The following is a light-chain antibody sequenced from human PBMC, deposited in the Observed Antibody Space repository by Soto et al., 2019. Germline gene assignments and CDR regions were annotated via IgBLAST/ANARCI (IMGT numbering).Light chain of an antibody. CDR3: QQYDNWPPIT. CDR1: QSVSSN. Sequence: EIVLTQSPATMSLSPGERATLSCRASQSVSSNLAWYQQKPGQAPRLLIYGASTRATGIPARFSGSGSGTEFTPTISSLQSEDFAVYYCQQYDNWPPITFGQGTRLEIK. V-gene: IGKV3-15*01. CDR2: GAS. J-gene: IGKJ5*01.